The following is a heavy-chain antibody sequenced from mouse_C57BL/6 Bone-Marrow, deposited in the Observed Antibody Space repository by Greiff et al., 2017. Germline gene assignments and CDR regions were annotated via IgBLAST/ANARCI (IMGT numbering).Heavy chain of an antibody. V-gene: IGHV5-6*01. D-gene: IGHD1-1*01. J-gene: IGHJ3*01. CDR2: ISSGGSYT. CDR1: GFTFSSYV. Sequence: EVKLVESGGDLVKPGGSLKLSCAASGFTFSSYVMSWVRQTPDKRLEWVATISSGGSYTYYPDSVKGRFTISRDNAKNTLYLQMSSLKSEDTAMYYCARQRLRAWFAYWGQGTLVTVSA. CDR3: ARQRLRAWFAY.